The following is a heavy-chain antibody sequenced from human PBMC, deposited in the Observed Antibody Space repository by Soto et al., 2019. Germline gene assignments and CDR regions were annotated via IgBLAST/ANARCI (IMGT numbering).Heavy chain of an antibody. V-gene: IGHV3-33*01. CDR3: ARDSRRMVRGVNWFDP. CDR2: IWYDGSNK. CDR1: GFTFSSYG. D-gene: IGHD3-10*01. J-gene: IGHJ5*02. Sequence: GGSLRLSCAASGFTFSSYGMHWVRQAPGKGLEWVAVIWYDGSNKYYADSVKGRFTISRDNSKNTLYLQMNSLRAEDTAVYYCARDSRRMVRGVNWFDPWGQGTLVTVSS.